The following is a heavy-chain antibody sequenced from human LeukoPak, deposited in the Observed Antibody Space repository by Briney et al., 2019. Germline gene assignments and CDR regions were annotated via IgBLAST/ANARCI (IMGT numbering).Heavy chain of an antibody. Sequence: GGSLRLSCAASGFTFSSYAMHWVRQAPGKGLEWVAVVSYDGSNKYYADSVKGRFTISRDNSKKKLYLQMNSLRAEDTAIYYCARAAGWFDPWGQGTLVTVSS. J-gene: IGHJ5*02. CDR2: VSYDGSNK. V-gene: IGHV3-30*04. CDR1: GFTFSSYA. CDR3: ARAAGWFDP.